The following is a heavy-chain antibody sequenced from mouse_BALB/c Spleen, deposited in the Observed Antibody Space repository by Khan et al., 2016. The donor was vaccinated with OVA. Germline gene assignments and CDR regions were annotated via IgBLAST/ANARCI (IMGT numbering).Heavy chain of an antibody. CDR3: VKGLFDV. J-gene: IGHJ1*01. V-gene: IGHV1-26*01. CDR2: INPNNGDT. CDR1: GYTFTDYY. Sequence: EVQLQQSGPELVKPGASVKMSCKASGYTFTDYYMKWLKQSHGKSLEWIGDINPNNGDTFYNQKFKVKTTLTVDKSSSTAYMQLHSPTSEDSAVYYCVKGLFDVWGAGTTVTVSS.